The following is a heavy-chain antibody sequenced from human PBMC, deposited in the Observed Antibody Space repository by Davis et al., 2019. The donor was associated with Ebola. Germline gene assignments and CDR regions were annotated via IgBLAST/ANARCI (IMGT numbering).Heavy chain of an antibody. CDR3: ARVCNYGDYVDY. V-gene: IGHV4-34*01. D-gene: IGHD4-17*01. CDR2: INHSGST. Sequence: SETLSLTCAVYGGSFSGYYWSWIRQPPGKGLEWIGEINHSGSTNYNPSLKSRVTISVDTSKNQFSLKLSSVTAADTAVYYCARVCNYGDYVDYWGQGTLVTVSS. CDR1: GGSFSGYY. J-gene: IGHJ4*02.